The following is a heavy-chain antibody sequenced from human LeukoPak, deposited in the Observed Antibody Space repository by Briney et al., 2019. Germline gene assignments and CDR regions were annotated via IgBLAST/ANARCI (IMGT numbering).Heavy chain of an antibody. D-gene: IGHD3-10*01. J-gene: IGHJ4*02. V-gene: IGHV3-20*04. CDR1: GFIFDDYG. CDR2: INWNGDST. Sequence: GGSLRLSCAASGFIFDDYGMSWVRQAPGKGLEWVSGINWNGDSTGYADSVKGRCTISRDNAKNTLYLQMNNLRAEDTAVYYCATHYASGSYSSDYWGQGTLVTVSS. CDR3: ATHYASGSYSSDY.